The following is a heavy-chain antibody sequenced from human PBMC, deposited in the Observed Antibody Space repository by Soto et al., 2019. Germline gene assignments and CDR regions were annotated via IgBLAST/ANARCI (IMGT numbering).Heavy chain of an antibody. V-gene: IGHV4-30-4*01. CDR3: ASRHSSPYFDY. Sequence: QVQLQESGPGLVKPSQTLSLTCTVSGGSISSGDYYWSWIRQPPGKGLEWIGSIYYSGNTYYNPYLNRRVTISVDTSKNQFSLKLNSVTAADTAVYYCASRHSSPYFDYWGQGTLVTVSS. CDR1: GGSISSGDYY. J-gene: IGHJ4*02. CDR2: IYYSGNT. D-gene: IGHD6-13*01.